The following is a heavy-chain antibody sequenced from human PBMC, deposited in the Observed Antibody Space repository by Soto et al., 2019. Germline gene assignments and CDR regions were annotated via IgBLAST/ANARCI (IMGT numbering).Heavy chain of an antibody. D-gene: IGHD5-12*01. J-gene: IGHJ4*02. Sequence: PVESLKISCKGSGYSFTSYWIGWVRQMPGKGLEWMGIIYPGDSDTRYSPSFQGQVTISADKSISTAYLQWSSLKASDTAMYYCARHEIKWDLPNGFFRDCLGKGNMVTVSA. CDR1: GYSFTSYW. CDR2: IYPGDSDT. CDR3: ARHEIKWDLPNGFFRDC. V-gene: IGHV5-51*01.